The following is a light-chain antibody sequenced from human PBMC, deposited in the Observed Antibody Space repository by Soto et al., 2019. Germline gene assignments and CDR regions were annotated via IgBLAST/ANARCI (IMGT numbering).Light chain of an antibody. CDR1: SSDVGGYNY. CDR2: DVN. J-gene: IGLJ3*02. CDR3: SSYTTSSTLV. Sequence: QSALTQPASVSGSPGQSITISCTGTSSDVGGYNYVSWYQQHPGKAPKLMIYDVNHRPSGVSNRFSGSKSGNTASLTISGLQAEDEAHYYCSSYTTSSTLVFGGGTKLTVL. V-gene: IGLV2-14*03.